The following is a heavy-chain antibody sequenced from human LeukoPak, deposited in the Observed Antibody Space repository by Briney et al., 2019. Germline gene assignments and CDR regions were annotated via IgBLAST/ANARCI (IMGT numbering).Heavy chain of an antibody. D-gene: IGHD1-26*01. CDR1: GYTFTYRY. J-gene: IGHJ4*02. V-gene: IGHV1-45*02. CDR3: ARGGPIIVGATWAYFDY. CDR2: ITPFNGNT. Sequence: ASVKVSCKASGYTFTYRYLHWVRQAPGQALEWMGWITPFNGNTNYAQKFQDRATITRDRSMSTAYTELSSLRSEDTAMYYCARGGPIIVGATWAYFDYWGQGTLVTVSS.